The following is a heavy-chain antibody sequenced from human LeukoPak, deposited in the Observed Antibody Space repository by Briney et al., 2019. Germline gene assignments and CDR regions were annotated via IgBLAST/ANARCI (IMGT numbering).Heavy chain of an antibody. V-gene: IGHV1-18*01. CDR1: GYTVTSYG. Sequence: ASVTVSCKASGYTVTSYGISWVGQAPGQGLEWMGWISAYNGNTNYAQKLQGRVTMTTDTSTSTAYMELRSLRSDDTAVYYCAREVLGYCSSTSCYPRFDPWGQGTLVTVSS. J-gene: IGHJ5*02. CDR3: AREVLGYCSSTSCYPRFDP. CDR2: ISAYNGNT. D-gene: IGHD2-2*01.